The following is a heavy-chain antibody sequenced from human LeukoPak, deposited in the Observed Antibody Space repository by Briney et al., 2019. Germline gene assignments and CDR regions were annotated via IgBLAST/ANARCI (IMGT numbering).Heavy chain of an antibody. CDR2: INSDGSST. CDR3: ASLIVGPKTDY. Sequence: GRSLRLSCAASGFTFSSYWMHWVRQAPGHGLGGVSRINSDGSSTSYADSVKGRFTISRDNAKNTLYLQMNSLRAEDTAVYYCASLIVGPKTDYWGQGTLVTVSS. V-gene: IGHV3-74*01. J-gene: IGHJ4*02. D-gene: IGHD1-26*01. CDR1: GFTFSSYW.